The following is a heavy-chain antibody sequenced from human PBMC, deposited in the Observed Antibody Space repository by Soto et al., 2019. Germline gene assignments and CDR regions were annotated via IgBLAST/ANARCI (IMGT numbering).Heavy chain of an antibody. Sequence: QLQLQESGPRLVKSSETLSLTCTVSGGSISSYYWRWIRQSPGRGLEWIGYVHYSGTTNYNPSLKSRVAMSLDSSKRQFSVPLNSVSAADTAVYYCAIGTALIYVDYPGAGYFDFWGQGIQVTVSS. V-gene: IGHV4-59*01. CDR2: VHYSGTT. CDR3: AIGTALIYVDYPGAGYFDF. D-gene: IGHD4-17*01. CDR1: GGSISSYY. J-gene: IGHJ4*02.